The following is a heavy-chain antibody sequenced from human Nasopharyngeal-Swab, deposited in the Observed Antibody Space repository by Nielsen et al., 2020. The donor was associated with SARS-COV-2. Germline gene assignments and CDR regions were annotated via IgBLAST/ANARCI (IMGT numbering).Heavy chain of an antibody. J-gene: IGHJ5*02. CDR1: GYTFTSEY. Sequence: ASVKVSCKASGYTFTSEYMHWVRQAPGQGLEWMGIMHPSGGSTSYAQKFQGRVTMTRDTSTSTVYMELSSLRSEDTAVYYCARAPDIAVADDWFDPWGQGTLVTVSS. CDR3: ARAPDIAVADDWFDP. V-gene: IGHV1-46*01. CDR2: MHPSGGST. D-gene: IGHD6-19*01.